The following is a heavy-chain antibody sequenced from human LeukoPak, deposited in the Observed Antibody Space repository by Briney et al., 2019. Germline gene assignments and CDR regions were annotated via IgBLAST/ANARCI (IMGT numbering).Heavy chain of an antibody. Sequence: PGGSLRLSCAASGFPFSRYGMHWVRQAPGRGLEWVAFIRYDGSNKYYADSVKGRFTITRDNSKNTLYLQMNSLRAEDTAVYYCAKEQDDYGGSFDFWGQGTLDTVSS. J-gene: IGHJ4*02. D-gene: IGHD4-17*01. CDR3: AKEQDDYGGSFDF. CDR2: IRYDGSNK. CDR1: GFPFSRYG. V-gene: IGHV3-30*02.